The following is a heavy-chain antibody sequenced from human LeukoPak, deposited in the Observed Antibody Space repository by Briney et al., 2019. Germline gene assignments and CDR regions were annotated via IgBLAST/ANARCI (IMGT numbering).Heavy chain of an antibody. V-gene: IGHV3-21*06. CDR3: ATETNGRHYDY. D-gene: IGHD1-14*01. CDR1: GLTFSTSG. CDR2: IGPTGSDR. J-gene: IGHJ4*02. Sequence: GGSLRLSCTVSGLTFSTSGFNWVRQAPGKGLEWVASIGPTGSDRYHADSIKGRFTISRDNANNFLYLQMNSLRAEDTAVYYCATETNGRHYDYWGQGTLLTVSS.